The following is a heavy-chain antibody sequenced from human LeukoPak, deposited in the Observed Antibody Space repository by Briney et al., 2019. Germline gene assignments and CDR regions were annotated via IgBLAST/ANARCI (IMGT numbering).Heavy chain of an antibody. V-gene: IGHV3-23*01. CDR1: GFTVSSNY. Sequence: GGSLRLSCAASGFTVSSNYMSWVPQAPGKGLEWVAAISGSGGRTYYADSVKGRFTISRDNSKNTPYLQMDSLRAEDSAVYYCARYNTGSVDYWGQGTLVTVSS. J-gene: IGHJ4*02. CDR3: ARYNTGSVDY. D-gene: IGHD1-14*01. CDR2: ISGSGGRT.